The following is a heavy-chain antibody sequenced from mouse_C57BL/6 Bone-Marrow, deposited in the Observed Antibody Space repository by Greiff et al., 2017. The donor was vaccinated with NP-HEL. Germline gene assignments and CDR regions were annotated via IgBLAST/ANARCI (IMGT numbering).Heavy chain of an antibody. D-gene: IGHD2-3*01. CDR2: IDPDNGDT. V-gene: IGHV14-1*01. CDR1: GFNFTDYY. J-gene: IGHJ2*01. CDR3: TTETNDGNYKDY. Sequence: EVKLMESGAELVRPGASVKLSCTASGFNFTDYYMHWVKQRPEQGLEWIGLIDPDNGDTDYASKFKGKATLTVDTSSSTAYMQLSSLTSEDTAVYYCTTETNDGNYKDYWGQGTALTVSS.